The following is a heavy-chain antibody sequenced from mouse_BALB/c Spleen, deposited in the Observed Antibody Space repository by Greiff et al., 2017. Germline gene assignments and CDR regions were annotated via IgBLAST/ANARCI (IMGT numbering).Heavy chain of an antibody. CDR3: ARSPYYYGSSYWYFDV. J-gene: IGHJ1*01. CDR1: GYSITSDYA. Sequence: EVKLQESGPGLVKPSQSLSLTCTVTGYSITSDYAWNWIRQFPGNKLEWMGYISYSGSTSYNPSLKSRISITRDTSKNQFFLQLNSVTTEDTATYYCARSPYYYGSSYWYFDVWGAGTTVTVSS. CDR2: ISYSGST. V-gene: IGHV3-2*02. D-gene: IGHD1-1*01.